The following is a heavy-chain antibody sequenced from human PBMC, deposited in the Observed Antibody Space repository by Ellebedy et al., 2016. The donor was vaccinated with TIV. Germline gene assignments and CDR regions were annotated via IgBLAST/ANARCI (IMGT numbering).Heavy chain of an antibody. D-gene: IGHD1-26*01. CDR3: ARVKWELPCDY. CDR2: INAGNGYT. Sequence: AASVKVSCKASGYTFTSYAMHWVRQAPGQRLEWMGWINAGNGYTKYSQKFQGRVTITRDTSASKAYMELSSLRSEDTAVYYCARVKWELPCDYWGQGTLVTVSS. CDR1: GYTFTSYA. V-gene: IGHV1-3*01. J-gene: IGHJ4*02.